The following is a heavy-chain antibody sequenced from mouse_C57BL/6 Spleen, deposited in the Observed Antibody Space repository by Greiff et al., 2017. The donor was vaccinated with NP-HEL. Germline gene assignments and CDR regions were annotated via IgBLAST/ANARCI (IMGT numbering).Heavy chain of an antibody. V-gene: IGHV5-17*03. CDR3: AREALFAY. CDR1: GFTFSDYG. Sequence: DVKLVESGGGLVKPGGSLKLSCAASGFTFSDYGMHWVRQAPEKGLEWVAYISSGSSTFYYADTVKGRFTISRDNAKNTLYLQMNRLRSEDTAMYYCAREALFAYWGQGTLVTVSA. J-gene: IGHJ3*01. CDR2: ISSGSSTF.